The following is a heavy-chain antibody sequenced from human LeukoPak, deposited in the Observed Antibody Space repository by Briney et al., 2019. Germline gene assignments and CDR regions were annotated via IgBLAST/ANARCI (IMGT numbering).Heavy chain of an antibody. V-gene: IGHV3-20*04. CDR2: INWNGGST. CDR1: GFTFDDYG. D-gene: IGHD1-26*01. J-gene: IGHJ4*02. Sequence: GGSLRLSCAASGFTFDDYGMSWVRQAPGKGLEWVSGINWNGGSTGYAGSVKGRFTISRDNAKNSLYLQMNSLRAEDTTLYYCARAAIYSGSHSPLFDYWVQGTLVTVSS. CDR3: ARAAIYSGSHSPLFDY.